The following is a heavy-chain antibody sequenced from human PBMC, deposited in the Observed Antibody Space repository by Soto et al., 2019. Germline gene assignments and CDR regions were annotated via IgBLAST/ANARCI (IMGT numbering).Heavy chain of an antibody. CDR3: VRGGPGYSYGYDY. D-gene: IGHD5-18*01. J-gene: IGHJ4*02. CDR2: ISYDGSNK. CDR1: GFTFSSYA. Sequence: GGSLRLSCAASGFTFSSYAMHWVRQAPGKGLEWVAVISYDGSNKYYADSVKGRFTISRDNSKNTLYLQMNSLRAEDTAVYYCVRGGPGYSYGYDYWGQGTLVTVSS. V-gene: IGHV3-30*04.